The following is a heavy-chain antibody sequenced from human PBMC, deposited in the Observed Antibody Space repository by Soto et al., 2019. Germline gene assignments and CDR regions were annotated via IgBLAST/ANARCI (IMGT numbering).Heavy chain of an antibody. J-gene: IGHJ4*02. D-gene: IGHD6-13*01. Sequence: PGGSLRLSCAASGFTFSSYSMNWVRQAPGKGLEWVSSISSSSSYIYYADSVKGRFTISRDNAKNSLYLQMNSLRAEDTAVYYCARDSVDSNRPPVDYWGQGTLVTVSS. V-gene: IGHV3-21*01. CDR3: ARDSVDSNRPPVDY. CDR2: ISSSSSYI. CDR1: GFTFSSYS.